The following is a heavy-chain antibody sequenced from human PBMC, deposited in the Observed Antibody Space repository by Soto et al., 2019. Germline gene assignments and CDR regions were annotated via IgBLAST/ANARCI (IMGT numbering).Heavy chain of an antibody. Sequence: PSETLSLTCTVSGGSISSGGYYWSWIRQHPGKGLEWIGYIYYSGSTYYNPSLKSRVTISVDTTKNQFSLKLSSVTAADTAVYYCARGLNSNYFDYWGQGTLVTVSS. CDR2: IYYSGST. J-gene: IGHJ4*02. CDR3: ARGLNSNYFDY. V-gene: IGHV4-31*03. CDR1: GGSISSGGYY. D-gene: IGHD4-4*01.